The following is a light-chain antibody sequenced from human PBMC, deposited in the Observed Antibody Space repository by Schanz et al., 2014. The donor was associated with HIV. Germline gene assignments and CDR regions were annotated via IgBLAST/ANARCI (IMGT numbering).Light chain of an antibody. CDR2: QAS. J-gene: IGKJ1*01. V-gene: IGKV1-5*03. Sequence: DIQMTQSPSTLSASVGDRVTITCRASQSISRLLAWYQQKPGKGPKLLISQASTLESGVPSRFSGSGSGTEFTLTISSLQPEDFAVYHCQQYGSSPTWTFGQGTKVEIK. CDR1: QSISRL. CDR3: QQYGSSPTWT.